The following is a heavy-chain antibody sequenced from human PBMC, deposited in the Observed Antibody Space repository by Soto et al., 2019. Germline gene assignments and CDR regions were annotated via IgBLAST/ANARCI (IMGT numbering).Heavy chain of an antibody. V-gene: IGHV4-4*07. Sequence: QVQLQESGPGLVKPSETLSLTCTVSGGSISTYYWSWIRQPAGKGLEWIGRIYANGNTYYNPSLKRRVTVSIDTSKNQFSLKLSSVTAADTAVYYWARGAGPPWFDPWGQGTLVTVSS. CDR1: GGSISTYY. CDR2: IYANGNT. J-gene: IGHJ5*02. CDR3: ARGAGPPWFDP.